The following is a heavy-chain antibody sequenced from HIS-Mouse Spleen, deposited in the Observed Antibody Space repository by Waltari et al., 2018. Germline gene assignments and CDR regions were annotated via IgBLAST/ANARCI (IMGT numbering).Heavy chain of an antibody. CDR2: IDTSGRT. CDR3: ARDFHDFWSGYYGGDKKHDAFDI. D-gene: IGHD3-3*01. Sequence: QVQLQESGPGLVKPSETLSLTCTVSGGSISSYYWSWIRQPAGKGLEWIGRIDTSGRTNYNPSLKSRVTMSVETSKNQFSLKLSSVTAADTAVYYCARDFHDFWSGYYGGDKKHDAFDIWGQGTMVTVSS. J-gene: IGHJ3*02. CDR1: GGSISSYY. V-gene: IGHV4-4*07.